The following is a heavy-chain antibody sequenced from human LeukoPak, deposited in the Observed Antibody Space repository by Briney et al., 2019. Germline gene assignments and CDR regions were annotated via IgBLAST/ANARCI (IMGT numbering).Heavy chain of an antibody. CDR3: TALGAASEY. D-gene: IGHD1-26*01. CDR2: IKSKTDGGTT. J-gene: IGHJ4*02. Sequence: PGGSLRLSCVASGLTFSNAWMSWIRQAPGKGLQWVGHIKSKTDGGTTDYAAPVKGRFTISRDDSKNTLYLQMNSLKNEDAALYYCTALGAASEYWRQGPHVTVSS. CDR1: GLTFSNAW. V-gene: IGHV3-15*01.